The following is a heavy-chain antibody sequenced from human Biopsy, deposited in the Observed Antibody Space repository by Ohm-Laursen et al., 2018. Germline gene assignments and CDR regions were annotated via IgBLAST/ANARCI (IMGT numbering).Heavy chain of an antibody. CDR1: GFTFSRYG. D-gene: IGHD2-15*01. CDR2: IYAGATT. Sequence: GSLRLSCAASGFTFSRYGMSWVRQAPGKGLEWVSVIYAGATTYYPDSVKGRFTISRDNSRNTVYLQMDSLRGEDTAVYFCARGSGSGFYFDQWGQGTLVTFSS. V-gene: IGHV3-66*01. J-gene: IGHJ4*02. CDR3: ARGSGSGFYFDQ.